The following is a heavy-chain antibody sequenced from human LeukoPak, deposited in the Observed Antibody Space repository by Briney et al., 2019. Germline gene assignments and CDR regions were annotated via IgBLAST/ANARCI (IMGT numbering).Heavy chain of an antibody. CDR2: ISAYNGNT. J-gene: IGHJ4*02. CDR1: GYTFTSYG. V-gene: IGHV1-18*01. D-gene: IGHD3-10*01. Sequence: ASVKVSCKASGYTFTSYGISWVRQAPGQGLEWMGWISAYNGNTNYAQKLQGRVTMTTDTSTSTAYMKLRSLRSDDTAVYYCARVSFYYGSGSSDDYWGQGTLVTVSS. CDR3: ARVSFYYGSGSSDDY.